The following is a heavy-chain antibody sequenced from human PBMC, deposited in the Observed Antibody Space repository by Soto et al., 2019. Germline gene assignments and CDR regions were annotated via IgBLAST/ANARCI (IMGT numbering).Heavy chain of an antibody. CDR3: ARDVSVAGPWYFDY. J-gene: IGHJ4*02. CDR1: GGTFSSYA. D-gene: IGHD6-19*01. CDR2: IIPIFGTA. Sequence: QVQLVQSGAEVKKPGSSVKVSCKASGGTFSSYAISWVRQAPGQGLEWMGGIIPIFGTANYAQKFQGRVTITADKSTSTAYMELSSLRSEDTAMYYCARDVSVAGPWYFDYWGQGTLVTVSS. V-gene: IGHV1-69*06.